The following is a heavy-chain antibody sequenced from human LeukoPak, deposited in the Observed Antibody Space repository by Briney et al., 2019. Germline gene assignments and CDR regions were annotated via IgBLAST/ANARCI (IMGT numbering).Heavy chain of an antibody. J-gene: IGHJ4*02. Sequence: SVKVSCKASGGTFSSYAISWVRQAPGQGLEWMGRIIPILGIANYAQKFQGRVTITADKSTSTAYMELSSLRCEDTAVYYCARRGVVARGGFDYWGQGTLVTVSS. CDR1: GGTFSSYA. D-gene: IGHD3-10*01. CDR2: IIPILGIA. CDR3: ARRGVVARGGFDY. V-gene: IGHV1-69*04.